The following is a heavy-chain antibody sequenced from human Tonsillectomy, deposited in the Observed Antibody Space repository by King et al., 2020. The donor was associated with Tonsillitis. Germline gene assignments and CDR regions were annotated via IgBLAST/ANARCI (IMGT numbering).Heavy chain of an antibody. CDR1: GGSISSSSYY. V-gene: IGHV4-39*01. CDR3: ARTIPYDRRWHAFDI. CDR2: IYYSGST. J-gene: IGHJ3*02. Sequence: QLQESGPGLVKPSETLSLTCTVSGGSISSSSYYWGWIRQPPGKGLEWIGSIYYSGSTYYNPSLKSRVTISVDTSKNQFSLKLSSVTAADTAVYYCARTIPYDRRWHAFDIWGQGTMVTVSS. D-gene: IGHD3-16*01.